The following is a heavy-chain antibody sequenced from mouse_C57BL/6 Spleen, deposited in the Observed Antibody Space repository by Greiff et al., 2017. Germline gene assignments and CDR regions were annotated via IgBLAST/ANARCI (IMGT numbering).Heavy chain of an antibody. V-gene: IGHV5-17*01. Sequence: EVMLVESGGSLVKPGGSLKLSCAASGFTFSDYGMHWVRQAPEKGLEWVAYISSGSSTIYYADTVKGRFTISRDNAKNTLFLQMTSLRSEDTAMYYCARTVVDAMDYWGQGTSVTVSS. CDR1: GFTFSDYG. CDR3: ARTVVDAMDY. CDR2: ISSGSSTI. D-gene: IGHD1-1*01. J-gene: IGHJ4*01.